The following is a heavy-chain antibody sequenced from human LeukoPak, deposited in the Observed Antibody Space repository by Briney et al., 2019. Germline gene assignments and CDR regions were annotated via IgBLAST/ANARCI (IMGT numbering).Heavy chain of an antibody. D-gene: IGHD4-17*01. V-gene: IGHV1-18*01. CDR3: ARVARSYGAHLELSY. CDR2: ISAYNGNT. Sequence: ASVKVSCKASGYTFTSYGISWVRQAPGQGLEWMGWISAYNGNTNYAQKLQGRVTMTTDTSTSTAYMELRSLRSDDTAVYYCARVARSYGAHLELSYWGQGTLVTVSS. CDR1: GYTFTSYG. J-gene: IGHJ4*02.